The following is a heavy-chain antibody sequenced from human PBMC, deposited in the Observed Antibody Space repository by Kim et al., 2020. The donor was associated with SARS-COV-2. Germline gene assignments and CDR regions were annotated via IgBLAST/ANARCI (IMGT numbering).Heavy chain of an antibody. Sequence: GGSLRLSCAASGFTFRNFWMSWVRQAPGKGLEWVACIKHDGSQKNYVDSVKGRFTISRDNAKNSLYLQMDSLRADDMAMYYCATSYSDYEDYRGQGILVTVSS. V-gene: IGHV3-7*01. CDR3: ATSYSDYEDY. D-gene: IGHD4-17*01. CDR1: GFTFRNFW. J-gene: IGHJ4*02. CDR2: IKHDGSQK.